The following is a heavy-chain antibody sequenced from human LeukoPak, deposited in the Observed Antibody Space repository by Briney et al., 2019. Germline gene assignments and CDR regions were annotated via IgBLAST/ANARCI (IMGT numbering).Heavy chain of an antibody. CDR1: GISLSNYA. D-gene: IGHD3-10*01. CDR2: ISERGGTT. Sequence: GGSLRLSCVVSGISLSNYAMSWVRQAPGKGLEWVSYISERGGTTTYADSVKGRFTISRDDALNTLYLQMSSLRAEDTAVYFFAKRGVVIRGIRRMGYHQEAYHYDYWGQGVLVTVSS. V-gene: IGHV3-23*01. J-gene: IGHJ4*02. CDR3: AKRGVVIRGIRRMGYHQEAYHYDY.